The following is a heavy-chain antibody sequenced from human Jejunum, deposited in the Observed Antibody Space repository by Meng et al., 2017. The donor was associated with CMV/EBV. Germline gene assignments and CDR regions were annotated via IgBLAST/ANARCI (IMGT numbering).Heavy chain of an antibody. CDR3: TRDPFSYYHYYYGADV. CDR2: ITSTAYGGTT. V-gene: IGHV3-49*04. D-gene: IGHD3-16*01. CDR1: GDYA. Sequence: GDYAMSWVRQAPGKGLEWVGFITSTAYGGTTEYAASVKGRFTISRDDSKRIAYLQMNSLKTEDTGVYYCTRDPFSYYHYYYGADVWGQGTTVTVSS. J-gene: IGHJ6*02.